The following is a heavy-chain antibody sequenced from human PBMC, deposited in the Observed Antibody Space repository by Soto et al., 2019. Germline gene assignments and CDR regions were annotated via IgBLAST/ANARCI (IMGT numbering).Heavy chain of an antibody. V-gene: IGHV3-9*01. CDR2: ISWNSGSI. CDR1: GFTFDDYA. J-gene: IGHJ2*01. Sequence: GGSLRLSCAASGFTFDDYAMHWVRQAPGKGLEWVSRISWNSGSIGYADSVKGRFTISRDNAKNSLYLQMNSLRAEDTALYYCAKAVGSYWYFDLWGRGTLVTVSS. D-gene: IGHD1-26*01. CDR3: AKAVGSYWYFDL.